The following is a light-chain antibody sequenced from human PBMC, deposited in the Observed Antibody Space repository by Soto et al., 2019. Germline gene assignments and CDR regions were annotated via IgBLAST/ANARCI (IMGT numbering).Light chain of an antibody. J-gene: IGKJ2*01. CDR3: QQRTDWRYT. CDR2: DAS. Sequence: EIVLTQSPAILSLSPGERATLSCRASQSVSSYLAWYQQKPGQAPRLLIYDASSRATGIPARFSGSGSGTHFTLTTSSLEPEDFAVYYCQQRTDWRYTFGQGTKLEIK. V-gene: IGKV3-11*01. CDR1: QSVSSY.